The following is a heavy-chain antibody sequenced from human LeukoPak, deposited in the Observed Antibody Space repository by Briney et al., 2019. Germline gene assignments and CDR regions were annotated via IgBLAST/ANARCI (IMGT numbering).Heavy chain of an antibody. CDR2: ISYDGSNK. CDR3: ARDLLRGDPTKAPAVYGMDV. CDR1: GFTFSSYA. Sequence: PGGSLRLSCAASGFTFSSYAMHWVRQAPGKGLEWVAVISYDGSNKYYADSVKGRFTISRDNSKNTLYLQMNSLRAEDTAVYYCARDLLRGDPTKAPAVYGMDVWGQGTTVTVSS. D-gene: IGHD2-21*01. V-gene: IGHV3-30-3*01. J-gene: IGHJ6*02.